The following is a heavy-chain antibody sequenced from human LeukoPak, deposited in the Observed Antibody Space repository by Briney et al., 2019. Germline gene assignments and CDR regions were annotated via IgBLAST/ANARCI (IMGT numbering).Heavy chain of an antibody. CDR1: GYTFTSYD. J-gene: IGHJ6*03. V-gene: IGHV1-8*01. CDR2: MNPNSGNT. CDR3: ARDGPYYYYMDV. Sequence: ASVKVSCKASGYTFTSYDINWVRQATGQGLEWMGWMNPNSGNTGYAQKFQGRVTMTRNTSISTAYMELSSLRSEDTAVYYCARDGPYYYYMDVRGKGTTVTVSS. D-gene: IGHD3/OR15-3a*01.